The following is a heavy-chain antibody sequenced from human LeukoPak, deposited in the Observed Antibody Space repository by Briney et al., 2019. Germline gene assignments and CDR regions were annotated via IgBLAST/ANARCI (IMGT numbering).Heavy chain of an antibody. Sequence: GGSLRLSCAASGFTVSSNYMSWVRQAPGKGLEWVSVIYSGGSTYYADSVKGRFTISRDNSKNTLYLQMNSLRAEDTAVYYCASSEYSYGLTFDYWGQGTLVTVSS. CDR2: IYSGGST. D-gene: IGHD5-18*01. J-gene: IGHJ4*02. CDR3: ASSEYSYGLTFDY. CDR1: GFTVSSNY. V-gene: IGHV3-53*01.